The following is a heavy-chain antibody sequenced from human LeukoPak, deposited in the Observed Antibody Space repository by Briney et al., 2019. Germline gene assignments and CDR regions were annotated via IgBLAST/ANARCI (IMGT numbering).Heavy chain of an antibody. CDR3: ARASSGAGSYAERIYYYMDV. CDR2: IYYSGST. CDR1: GGSISSSTYY. V-gene: IGHV4-39*07. D-gene: IGHD3-10*01. Sequence: PSETLSLTCTVSGGSISSSTYYWGWIRQPPGKGLEWIGSIYYSGSTYYNPSLTSRVTISVDTSKNEFSLKVSSVTAADTAVYYCARASSGAGSYAERIYYYMDVWGKGTTVTVSS. J-gene: IGHJ6*03.